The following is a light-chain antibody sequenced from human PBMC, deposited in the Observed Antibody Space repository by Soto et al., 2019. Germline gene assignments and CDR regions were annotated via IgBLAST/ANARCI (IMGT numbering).Light chain of an antibody. Sequence: DIQMTQSPSALAASVGDRVTITCRASQSIGSWLAWYQQKPGKAPKLLIYDASSLESGVPSRFSGSGSGTEFTLTISSLQPDDFATYYCQQYNSYLWTFGQGTKV. V-gene: IGKV1-5*01. CDR1: QSIGSW. CDR2: DAS. CDR3: QQYNSYLWT. J-gene: IGKJ1*01.